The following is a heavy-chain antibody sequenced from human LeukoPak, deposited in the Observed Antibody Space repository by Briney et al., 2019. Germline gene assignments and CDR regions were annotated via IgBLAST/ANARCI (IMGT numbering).Heavy chain of an antibody. CDR3: VRDRDYITCPHDY. V-gene: IGHV3-23*01. CDR2: ISGSGGST. J-gene: IGHJ4*02. CDR1: GFTFSNYA. Sequence: GGSLRLSCAASGFTFSNYAMSWVRQAPGKGLEWVSTISGSGGSTYYADSVKGRFTISRDNSKNTLYLQMNSLRAEDTAVYYCVRDRDYITCPHDYWGQGTLVTVSS. D-gene: IGHD3-10*01.